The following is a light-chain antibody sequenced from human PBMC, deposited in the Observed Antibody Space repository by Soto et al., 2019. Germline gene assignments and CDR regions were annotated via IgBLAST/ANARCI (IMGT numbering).Light chain of an antibody. J-gene: IGKJ1*01. CDR3: QQSHTWT. V-gene: IGKV1-39*01. Sequence: DIQMTQSPSSLSASVGDRVTITCRASQTISSYLNWYQQKPGNAPKVLIYAASSLRSGVPSRFSGSGAETDFTLTISSLQPEDFATYYCQQSHTWTFGQGPKVELK. CDR1: QTISSY. CDR2: AAS.